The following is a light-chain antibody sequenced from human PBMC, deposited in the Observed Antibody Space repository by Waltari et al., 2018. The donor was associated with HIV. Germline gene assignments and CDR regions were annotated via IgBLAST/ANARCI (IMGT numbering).Light chain of an antibody. CDR3: SSYAGSSIFVV. V-gene: IGLV2-14*01. Sequence: QSVLTQPASVSGSPGQSITISCTGTSSDIGGYNYVSWYQQHPGKAPKLLIYEASNRPSGVSDRFSGARSGNTASLTISGLQAEDEADYFCSSYAGSSIFVVFGGGTKLTVL. CDR2: EAS. CDR1: SSDIGGYNY. J-gene: IGLJ2*01.